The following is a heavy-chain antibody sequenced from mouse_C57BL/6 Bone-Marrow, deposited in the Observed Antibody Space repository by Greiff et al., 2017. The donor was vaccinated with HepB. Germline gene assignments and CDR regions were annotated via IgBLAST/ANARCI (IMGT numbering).Heavy chain of an antibody. CDR3: ARPYSNYVRFAY. D-gene: IGHD2-5*01. V-gene: IGHV5-6*02. Sequence: EVKLVESGGDLVKPGGSLKLSCAASGFTFSSYGMSWVRQTPDKRLEWVATISSGGSYTYYPDSVKGRFTISRDNAKNTLYLQMSSLKSEDTAMYYCARPYSNYVRFAYWGQGTLVTVSA. CDR2: ISSGGSYT. J-gene: IGHJ3*01. CDR1: GFTFSSYG.